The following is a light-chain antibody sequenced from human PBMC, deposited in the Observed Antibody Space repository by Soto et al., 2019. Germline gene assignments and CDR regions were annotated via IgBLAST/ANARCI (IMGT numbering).Light chain of an antibody. Sequence: DMVMTQSPLSLPVTPGEPASISCRSSHSLLHSNGYNYWDWYLQKPGQSPQLLIYLGSNRASGVPDRCSGSGSGTDFTLKISRVEAEDVGVYYCMQALQTPKTFGQGTKVEIK. J-gene: IGKJ1*01. CDR1: HSLLHSNGYNY. CDR2: LGS. V-gene: IGKV2-28*01. CDR3: MQALQTPKT.